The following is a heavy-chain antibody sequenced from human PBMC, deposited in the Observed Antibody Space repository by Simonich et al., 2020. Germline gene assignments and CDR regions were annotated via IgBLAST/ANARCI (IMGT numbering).Heavy chain of an antibody. CDR3: ARASRGTWWYYYFDY. V-gene: IGHV1-18*01. CDR2: ISAYNGNT. Sequence: QVQLVQSGAEVKKPGASVKVSCKASGYTFTSYGNSGGRQAPGQGLGGMEWISAYNGNTNYAQKLQGRVTMTTDTSTSTAYMELSSLRSDDTAVYYCARASRGTWWYYYFDYWGQGTLVTVSS. J-gene: IGHJ4*02. D-gene: IGHD2-15*01. CDR1: GYTFTSYG.